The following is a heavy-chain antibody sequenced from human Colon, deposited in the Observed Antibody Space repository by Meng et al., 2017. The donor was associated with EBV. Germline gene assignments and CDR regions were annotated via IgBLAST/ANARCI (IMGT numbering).Heavy chain of an antibody. CDR1: GGSMNSCDYY. V-gene: IGHV4-30-4*01. Sequence: QLQLQALSPGLWMASQILFLRLPDYGGSMNSCDYYSSGIRQPPGKGLEWIWYIYYTGSTYYHPSLMSRVTISMDTSKNQFSLRLSSVTAADTAVYYCARNYYFDYWGQGTLVTVSS. J-gene: IGHJ4*02. CDR3: ARNYYFDY. CDR2: IYYTGST.